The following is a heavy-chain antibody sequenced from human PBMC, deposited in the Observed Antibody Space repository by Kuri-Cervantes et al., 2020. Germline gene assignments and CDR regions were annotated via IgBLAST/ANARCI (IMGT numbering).Heavy chain of an antibody. CDR3: ARHGNKLGYCSSTSCYEPYYFDY. D-gene: IGHD2-2*01. CDR1: GDSVSSHDAA. CDR2: TYYRSKWYN. Sequence: SETLSLTCAISGDSVSSHDAAWNWIRQSPSRGLEWLGRTYYRSKWYNDYAVSVKSRITINPDTSKNQFSLKLSSVTAADTAVYYCARHGNKLGYCSSTSCYEPYYFDYWGQGTLVTVSS. J-gene: IGHJ4*02. V-gene: IGHV6-1*01.